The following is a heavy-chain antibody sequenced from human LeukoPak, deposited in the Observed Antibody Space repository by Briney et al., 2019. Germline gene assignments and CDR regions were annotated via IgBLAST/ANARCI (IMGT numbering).Heavy chain of an antibody. V-gene: IGHV3-33*01. CDR2: IWYDGSNK. D-gene: IGHD6-13*01. J-gene: IGHJ4*02. CDR1: GFTLSSYG. Sequence: GRSLRLSCAASGFTLSSYGMHWVRQAPGKGLEWVAVIWYDGSNKYYADSVKGRFTISRDNSKNTLYLQMNSLRAEDTAVYYCARSSYSSSWHDYWGQGTLVTVSS. CDR3: ARSSYSSSWHDY.